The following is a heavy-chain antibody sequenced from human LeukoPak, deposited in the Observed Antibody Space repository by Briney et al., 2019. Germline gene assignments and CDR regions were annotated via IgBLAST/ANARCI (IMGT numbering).Heavy chain of an antibody. CDR3: ARDLPDRIAAADAGYGMDV. CDR2: IKQDGSEK. V-gene: IGHV3-7*03. D-gene: IGHD6-13*01. CDR1: GVSITYSNW. Sequence: GTLSLTCAVSGVSITYSNWWSWVRQAPGKGLEWVANIKQDGSEKYYVDSVKGRFTISRDNAKNSLYLQMNSLRAEDTAVYYCARDLPDRIAAADAGYGMDVWGQGTTVTVSS. J-gene: IGHJ6*02.